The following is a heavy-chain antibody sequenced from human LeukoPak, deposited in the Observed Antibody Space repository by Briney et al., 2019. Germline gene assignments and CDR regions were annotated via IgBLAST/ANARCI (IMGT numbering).Heavy chain of an antibody. V-gene: IGHV1-3*01. CDR3: ARDLRTTWYYFDY. D-gene: IGHD1-1*01. CDR1: GYTFTSYA. Sequence: GASVKVSCKASGYTFTSYAMHWVRQAPGQRLEWMGWINAGNGNTKYSQKFQGRVTITRDTSASTAYMELSSLRSEDTAVYYCARDLRTTWYYFDYWGQGTLVTVSS. J-gene: IGHJ4*02. CDR2: INAGNGNT.